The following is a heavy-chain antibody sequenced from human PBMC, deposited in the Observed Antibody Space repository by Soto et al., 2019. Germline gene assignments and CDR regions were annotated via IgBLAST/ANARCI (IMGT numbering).Heavy chain of an antibody. V-gene: IGHV4-31*03. CDR3: ARAYYDFWSGNLGYYYGMDV. CDR2: IYYSGST. CDR1: GGSISRGGYY. J-gene: IGHJ6*02. Sequence: TLSLTCTVSGGSISRGGYYWSWIRQHQGNGLDLIGYIYYSGSTYYNPSLKSRVTISVDTSKNQFSLKLSSVTAADTAVYYCARAYYDFWSGNLGYYYGMDVWGQGTTVTVSS. D-gene: IGHD3-3*01.